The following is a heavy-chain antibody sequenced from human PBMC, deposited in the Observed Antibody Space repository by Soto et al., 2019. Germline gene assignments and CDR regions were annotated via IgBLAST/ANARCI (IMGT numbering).Heavy chain of an antibody. J-gene: IGHJ2*01. CDR3: ARDPMGDYYDSSGYYRKWYFDL. D-gene: IGHD3-22*01. V-gene: IGHV4-59*01. CDR2: IYYSGST. CDR1: GGSISSYY. Sequence: QVQLQESGPGLVKPSETLSLTCTVSGGSISSYYWSWIRQPPGKGLEWIGYIYYSGSTNYNPSLKSRVTISVDTSKNQFSLKLSSVTAADTAVYYCARDPMGDYYDSSGYYRKWYFDLWGRGTLVTVSS.